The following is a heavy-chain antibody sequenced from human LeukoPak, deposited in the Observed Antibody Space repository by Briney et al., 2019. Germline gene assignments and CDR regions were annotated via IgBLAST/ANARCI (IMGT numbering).Heavy chain of an antibody. CDR1: GGSISSYY. J-gene: IGHJ5*02. V-gene: IGHV4-4*07. CDR3: ARDFRLLSLNWFDP. Sequence: SETLSLTCTVSGGSISSYYWSWIRQPAGKGLEWIGRIYTSGSTNYNPSLKSRVTMSVDTSKNQFTLKLSSVTAADTAVYYCARDFRLLSLNWFDPWGQGTLVTVSS. CDR2: IYTSGST. D-gene: IGHD3-3*01.